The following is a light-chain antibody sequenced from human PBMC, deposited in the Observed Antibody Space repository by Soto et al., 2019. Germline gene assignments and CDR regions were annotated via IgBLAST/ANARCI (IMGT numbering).Light chain of an antibody. V-gene: IGKV3-15*01. CDR1: QSVSSD. J-gene: IGKJ2*01. CDR3: QQYNNWPWT. Sequence: ERVMTQSPATLSVSPGERATLSCRAGQSVSSDLAWYQQKPGQAPRLLIYGASTRATGIPARFSGSGSGTEFTLTISRLQSEDFAVYYWQQYNNWPWTFGMGPELEI. CDR2: GAS.